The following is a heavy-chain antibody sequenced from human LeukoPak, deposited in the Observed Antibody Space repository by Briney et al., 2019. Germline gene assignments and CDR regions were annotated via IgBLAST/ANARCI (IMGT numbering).Heavy chain of an antibody. CDR2: IYYSGST. V-gene: IGHV4-31*03. Sequence: TLSLTCTVSGGSISSGGYYWSWIRQHPGKGLEWIGYIYYSGSTYYNPSLKSRVTKSVDTSKNQFSLKLSSVTAADTAVYYCARVRPAAMEPGGVFDYWGQGTLVTVSS. D-gene: IGHD2-2*01. CDR1: GGSISSGGYY. J-gene: IGHJ4*02. CDR3: ARVRPAAMEPGGVFDY.